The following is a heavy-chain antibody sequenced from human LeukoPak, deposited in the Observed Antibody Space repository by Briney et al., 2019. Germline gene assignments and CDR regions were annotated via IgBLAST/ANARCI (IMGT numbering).Heavy chain of an antibody. CDR1: GGSISSSY. CDR2: IYTNGGI. J-gene: IGHJ5*02. Sequence: SETLSLTCTVSGGSISSSYWSWIRQPAGKGLEWIGRIYTNGGINYNPSLKSRVTISFDKSQNQLSLRLSSVTAADTAVYYCAKTRSSPSWFDPWGQGTLVAVSS. CDR3: AKTRSSPSWFDP. V-gene: IGHV4-4*07.